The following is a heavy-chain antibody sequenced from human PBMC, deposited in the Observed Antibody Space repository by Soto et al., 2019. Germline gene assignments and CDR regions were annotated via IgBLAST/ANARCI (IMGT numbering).Heavy chain of an antibody. V-gene: IGHV3-49*03. D-gene: IGHD6-19*01. Sequence: PGGSLRLSCTASGFTFGDYAMSWFRQAPGKGLEWVGFIRSKAYGGTTEYAASVKGRFTISRDDSKSIAYLQMNSLKTEDTAVYYCTRVPYSSGWYYYYYGMDVWGQGTTVTVSS. CDR3: TRVPYSSGWYYYYYGMDV. CDR1: GFTFGDYA. J-gene: IGHJ6*02. CDR2: IRSKAYGGTT.